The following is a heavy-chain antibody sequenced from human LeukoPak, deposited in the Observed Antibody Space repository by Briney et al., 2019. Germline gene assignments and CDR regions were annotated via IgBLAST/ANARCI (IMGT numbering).Heavy chain of an antibody. CDR3: ARNFGAYDVLTGGLI. Sequence: GRSLRLSRAASGFTFTTYAMSWVRQAPGKGLEWVLAISDSGRTYYAASVKGRLTLYRDISQNTLFLQMTSLRAEDTALYYCARNFGAYDVLTGGLIWGQGTLVTVSS. CDR1: GFTFTTYA. CDR2: ISDSGRT. V-gene: IGHV3-23*01. D-gene: IGHD3-9*01. J-gene: IGHJ4*02.